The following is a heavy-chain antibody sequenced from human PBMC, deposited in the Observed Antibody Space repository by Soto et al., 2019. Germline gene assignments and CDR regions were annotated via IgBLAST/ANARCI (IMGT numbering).Heavy chain of an antibody. CDR3: ARAQFITIFGVVQNWFDP. CDR2: INAGNGNT. J-gene: IGHJ5*02. Sequence: ASVNVSCKSSGYTFTSYAMHWVGQAPGQRLEWMGWINAGNGNTKYSQKFQGRVTITRDTSASTAYMELSSLRSEDTAVYYCARAQFITIFGVVQNWFDPWGQGTLVTVSS. D-gene: IGHD3-3*01. CDR1: GYTFTSYA. V-gene: IGHV1-3*01.